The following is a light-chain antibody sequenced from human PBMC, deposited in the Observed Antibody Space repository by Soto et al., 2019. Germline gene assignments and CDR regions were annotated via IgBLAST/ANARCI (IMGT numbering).Light chain of an antibody. J-gene: IGKJ5*01. CDR1: QSVSSY. V-gene: IGKV1-39*01. CDR3: QQSYRAVT. Sequence: DIQMTQSPSSLSASVGDRISITCRVSQSVSSYLNWHQQKPGKAPRLLIYAASHLQTGVPSRFRGTGSATHFTLTISSLQPEDFATYYCQQSYRAVTFGQGTRLGIK. CDR2: AAS.